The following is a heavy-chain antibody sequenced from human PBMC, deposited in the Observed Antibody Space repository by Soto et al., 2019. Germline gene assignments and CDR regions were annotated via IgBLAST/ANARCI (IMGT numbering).Heavy chain of an antibody. CDR3: ARGACSGGSCYSGDHDAFDI. J-gene: IGHJ3*02. D-gene: IGHD2-15*01. Sequence: QVQLVESGGGVVQPGRSLRLSCAASGFTFSSYAMHWVRQAPGKGLEWVAVISYDGSNKYYADSVKGRFTISRDNSKNTLYLQMNSLRAEDTAVYYCARGACSGGSCYSGDHDAFDIWGQGTMVTVSS. CDR1: GFTFSSYA. CDR2: ISYDGSNK. V-gene: IGHV3-30-3*01.